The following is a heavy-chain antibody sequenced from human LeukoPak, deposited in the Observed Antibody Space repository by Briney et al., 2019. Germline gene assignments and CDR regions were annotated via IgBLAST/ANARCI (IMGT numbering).Heavy chain of an antibody. V-gene: IGHV4-59*08. CDR3: ARRNTGDASIDF. J-gene: IGHJ4*02. CDR1: GGSFSGYY. CDR2: IFYSGGT. Sequence: SETLSLTCAVYGGSFSGYYWSWIRQPPGKGLQWIGDIFYSGGTNYNPSLKSRLTMSLDTSKNQFSLKLSSVTAADTAMYYCARRNTGDASIDFWGQGSLVIASS. D-gene: IGHD2-21*02.